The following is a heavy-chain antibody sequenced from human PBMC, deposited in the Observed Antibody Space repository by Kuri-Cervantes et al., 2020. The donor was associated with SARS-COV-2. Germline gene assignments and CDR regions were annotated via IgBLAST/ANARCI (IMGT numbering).Heavy chain of an antibody. D-gene: IGHD2-15*01. CDR3: AREGGSRYHDAFDI. Sequence: SETLSLTCTVSGYSISSGYYRGWIRQPPGKGLEWIGSIYHSGSTYYNPSLKSRVTISVDTSKNQFSLKLSSVTAADTAVYYCAREGGSRYHDAFDIWGQGTMVTVSS. J-gene: IGHJ3*02. V-gene: IGHV4-38-2*02. CDR1: GYSISSGYY. CDR2: IYHSGST.